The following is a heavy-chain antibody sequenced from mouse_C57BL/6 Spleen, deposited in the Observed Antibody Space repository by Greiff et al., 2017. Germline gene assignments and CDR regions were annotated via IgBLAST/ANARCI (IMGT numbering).Heavy chain of an antibody. V-gene: IGHV5-16*01. Sequence: DVKLVESEGGLVQPGSSMKLSCTASGFTFSDYYMAWVRQVPEKGLEWVANINYDGSSTYYLDSLKSRFIISRDNAKNILYLQMSSLKSEDTATYYGARELTDWYFDVWGTGTTVTVSS. CDR1: GFTFSDYY. CDR3: ARELTDWYFDV. D-gene: IGHD4-1*01. CDR2: INYDGSST. J-gene: IGHJ1*03.